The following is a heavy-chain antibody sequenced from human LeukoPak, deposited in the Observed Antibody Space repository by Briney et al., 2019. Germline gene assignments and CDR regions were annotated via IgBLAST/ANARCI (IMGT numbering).Heavy chain of an antibody. D-gene: IGHD6-13*01. Sequence: PGGSLTLSCAGSGFTFSSYAMSWVRQAPGKGLEWVASITATGAATYYADSVQGRFTVSRDNARDSMSLQMNSLRAGDTAVYYCTRGPPTGYSTSWNSYYFDYWGQGTLVTVSS. CDR2: ITATGAAT. J-gene: IGHJ4*02. CDR3: TRGPPTGYSTSWNSYYFDY. CDR1: GFTFSSYA. V-gene: IGHV3-21*01.